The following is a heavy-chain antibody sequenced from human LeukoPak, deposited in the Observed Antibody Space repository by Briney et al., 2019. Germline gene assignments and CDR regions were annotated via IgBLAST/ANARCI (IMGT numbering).Heavy chain of an antibody. CDR2: ISAYNGNT. V-gene: IGHV1-18*01. CDR1: GYTFNSYG. J-gene: IGHJ4*02. Sequence: ASVKVSCKASGYTFNSYGISWVRQAPGQGLEWMGWISAYNGNTNYAQKLQGRVTMTTDTSTSTAYMELRSLRSDDTAVYYCARGPPIVATLYYFDYWGQGALVTVSS. CDR3: ARGPPIVATLYYFDY. D-gene: IGHD5-12*01.